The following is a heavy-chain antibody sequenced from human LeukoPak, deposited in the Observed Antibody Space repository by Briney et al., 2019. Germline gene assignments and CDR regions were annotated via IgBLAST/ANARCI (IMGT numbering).Heavy chain of an antibody. CDR2: ISGSGSYI. CDR3: ASSPQY. CDR1: GFSFSTYT. Sequence: GESLRLSCAASGFSFSTYTMNWARQAPGKGLEWVSSISGSGSYIYYSDSVKGRFTISRDNAKNSLSLQMNSLRAEDTAIYYCASSPQYWGQGTLVTVSS. V-gene: IGHV3-21*01. J-gene: IGHJ4*02.